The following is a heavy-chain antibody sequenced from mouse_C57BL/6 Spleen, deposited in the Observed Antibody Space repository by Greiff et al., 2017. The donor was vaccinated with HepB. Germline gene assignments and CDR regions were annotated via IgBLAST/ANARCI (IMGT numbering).Heavy chain of an antibody. D-gene: IGHD1-1*01. J-gene: IGHJ1*03. V-gene: IGHV1-26*01. CDR1: GYTFTDYY. Sequence: EVQLQQSGPELVKPGASVKISCKASGYTFTDYYMNWVKQSHGKSLEWIGDINPNNGGTSYNQKFKGKATLTVDKSSSTAYMELRSLTSEDSAVYYCARSVVAPQRYFDVWGTGTTVTVSS. CDR2: INPNNGGT. CDR3: ARSVVAPQRYFDV.